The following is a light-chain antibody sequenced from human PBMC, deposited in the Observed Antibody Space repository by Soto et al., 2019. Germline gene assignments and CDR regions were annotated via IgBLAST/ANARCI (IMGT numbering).Light chain of an antibody. CDR3: QQRYMTPLT. Sequence: DIQMTQSPSSLSASVGDRVTITCRASQTISKYLNWYQQNPGKAPKLLIHTSSTLHSGVPPRFSGSGSGTDFTLTISNLQPEDFATYYCQQRYMTPLTFGGGTKVEVK. CDR2: TSS. J-gene: IGKJ4*01. CDR1: QTISKY. V-gene: IGKV1-39*01.